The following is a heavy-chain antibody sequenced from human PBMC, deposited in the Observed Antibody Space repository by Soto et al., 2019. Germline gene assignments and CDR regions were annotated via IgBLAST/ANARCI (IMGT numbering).Heavy chain of an antibody. CDR1: GFTLSNYA. V-gene: IGHV3-23*01. J-gene: IGHJ4*02. Sequence: PGGSLRLSCAGSGFTLSNYAMSWVRQAPGEGLAWASAISGSGGSTYYADSVKGRFTISRDNSKNTLYLQMNSLRAEDTALYYCAKVPVGATGRFDYWGKGTLGTVAS. D-gene: IGHD1-26*01. CDR3: AKVPVGATGRFDY. CDR2: ISGSGGST.